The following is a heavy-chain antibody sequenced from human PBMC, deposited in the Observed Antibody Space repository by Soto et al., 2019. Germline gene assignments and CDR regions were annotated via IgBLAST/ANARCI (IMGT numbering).Heavy chain of an antibody. CDR2: INPNSGGT. CDR1: GYTFTGYY. V-gene: IGHV1-2*02. CDR3: AKRGAGGGEGDAFDI. J-gene: IGHJ3*02. Sequence: GASVKVSCKACGYTFTGYYMHWVRQAPGQGLEWMGWINPNSGGTNYAQKFQGRGTMTRDTSISTAYMELNRLRSDDTAVYYCAKRGAGGGEGDAFDIWGQGTMVTVSS. D-gene: IGHD1-26*01.